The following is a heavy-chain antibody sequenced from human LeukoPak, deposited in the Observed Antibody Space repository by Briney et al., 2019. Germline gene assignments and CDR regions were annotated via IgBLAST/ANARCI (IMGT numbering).Heavy chain of an antibody. J-gene: IGHJ3*02. CDR1: GGSISSGGYS. Sequence: SETLSLTCAVSGGSISSGGYSWSWIRQPPGKGLERIGYIYYSGSTYYNPSLKSRVTISVDTSKNQFSLKLSSVTAADTAVYYCAREGHYGDYGAFDIWGQGTMVTVSS. D-gene: IGHD4-17*01. CDR2: IYYSGST. V-gene: IGHV4-30-4*07. CDR3: AREGHYGDYGAFDI.